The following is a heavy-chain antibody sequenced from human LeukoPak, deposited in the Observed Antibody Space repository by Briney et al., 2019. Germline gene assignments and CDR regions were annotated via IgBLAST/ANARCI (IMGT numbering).Heavy chain of an antibody. D-gene: IGHD2-2*01. CDR1: GYTFTSYG. CDR3: ARDKFPPRSTAAYYYYYGMDV. CDR2: ISAYNGNT. Sequence: GASVKVSCKASGYTFTSYGISWVRQAPGQGLEWMGWISAYNGNTNYAQKLQGRVTMTTDTSTSTAYMELRSLRSDDTAVYYCARDKFPPRSTAAYYYYYGMDVWGQGTTVTVSS. V-gene: IGHV1-18*01. J-gene: IGHJ6*02.